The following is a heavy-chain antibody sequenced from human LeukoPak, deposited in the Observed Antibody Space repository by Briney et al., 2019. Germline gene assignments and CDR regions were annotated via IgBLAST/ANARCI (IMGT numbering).Heavy chain of an antibody. CDR2: IIPIFGTA. V-gene: IGHV1-69*05. Sequence: GASVKVSCKASGGTFSSYAISWVRQAPGQGLEWMGGIIPIFGTANYAQKFQGRVTITTDESTSTAYMELSSLRSEDTAVYYCASPGIAVAGPHEYYFDYWGQGTLVTVSS. D-gene: IGHD6-19*01. CDR1: GGTFSSYA. CDR3: ASPGIAVAGPHEYYFDY. J-gene: IGHJ4*02.